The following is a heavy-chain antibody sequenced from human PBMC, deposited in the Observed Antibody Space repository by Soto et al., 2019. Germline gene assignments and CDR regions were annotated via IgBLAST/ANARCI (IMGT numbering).Heavy chain of an antibody. CDR3: VSQRTTVPTQAYFDY. D-gene: IGHD4-17*01. Sequence: EMLSLTCTAAGCSVTNSSYYWGWIRQSPGKGLECIGSVYYRGRIYSKSSVKSRVTISVDMSKNRFSLSLNSVTASDTAVYFCVSQRTTVPTQAYFDYWGPGALVTVS. CDR2: VYYRGRI. J-gene: IGHJ4*02. CDR1: GCSVTNSSYY. V-gene: IGHV4-39*01.